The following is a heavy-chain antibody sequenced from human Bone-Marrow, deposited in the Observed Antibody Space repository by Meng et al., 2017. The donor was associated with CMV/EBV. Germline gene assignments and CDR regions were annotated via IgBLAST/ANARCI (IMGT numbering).Heavy chain of an antibody. V-gene: IGHV4-34*01. CDR2: INHSGST. D-gene: IGHD1-1*01. J-gene: IGHJ4*02. Sequence: SETLSLTCAVYGGSFSGYYWSWIRQPPGKGLEWIGEINHSGSTNYNPSIKSRVTISVDTSKNQFSLKLSSVTAADTAVYYCASYGYTNYFAYWGRGTLVTVSS. CDR3: ASYGYTNYFAY. CDR1: GGSFSGYY.